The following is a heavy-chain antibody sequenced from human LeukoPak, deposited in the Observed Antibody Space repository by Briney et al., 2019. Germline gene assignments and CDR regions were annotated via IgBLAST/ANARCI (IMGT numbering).Heavy chain of an antibody. CDR3: ARDSVSARAYY. D-gene: IGHD3-10*01. CDR2: ISSSGSTI. Sequence: PGGSLRLSCAASGFTFSSYEMNWVRQAPGKGLEWVSYISSSGSTIYYADSVKGRFTISRDNAKNSLYLQMNSLRAEDTAVYYCARDSVSARAYYWGQGTLVTVSS. V-gene: IGHV3-48*03. J-gene: IGHJ4*02. CDR1: GFTFSSYE.